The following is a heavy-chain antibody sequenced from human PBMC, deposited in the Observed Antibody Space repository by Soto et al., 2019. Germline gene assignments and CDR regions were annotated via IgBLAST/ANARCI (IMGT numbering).Heavy chain of an antibody. Sequence: GSLRLSCAASGFTFSIYCMHCVRQAPGKGLVWVSRINSDGSSTSYADSVKGRFTISRDNAKNTLYLQMNSLRAEDTAVYYCARDIVVVPAAIFPESDHYYYGMDVWGQGTTVTVSS. CDR1: GFTFSIYC. J-gene: IGHJ6*02. CDR3: ARDIVVVPAAIFPESDHYYYGMDV. CDR2: INSDGSST. D-gene: IGHD2-2*01. V-gene: IGHV3-74*01.